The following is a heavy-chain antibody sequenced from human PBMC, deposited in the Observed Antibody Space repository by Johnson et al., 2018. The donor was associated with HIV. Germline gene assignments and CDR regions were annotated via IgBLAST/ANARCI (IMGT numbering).Heavy chain of an antibody. J-gene: IGHJ3*02. CDR2: ISYDGSNK. Sequence: QVQLVDSGGGVVQPGRSLRLSCAASGFTFSSYAMHLVRQAPGKGLEWVAVISYDGSNKYYADSVKGRFTISRDNSKNTLYLQMNSLRAEDTAVYYCARVTMIVGVMQAFDIWGQGTMVTVSS. CDR1: GFTFSSYA. D-gene: IGHD3-22*01. V-gene: IGHV3-30-3*01. CDR3: ARVTMIVGVMQAFDI.